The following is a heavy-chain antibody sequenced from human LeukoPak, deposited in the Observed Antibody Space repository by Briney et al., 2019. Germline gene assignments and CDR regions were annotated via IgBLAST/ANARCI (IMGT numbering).Heavy chain of an antibody. Sequence: GGSLRLSCAASGFTFSSFAMSWVRQAPGKGLEWVSAISGSGGSTYYADSVKGRCTISRDSSKNTLFLHMNTLRAEDTAIYYCAKDRTVGASYWYFDLWGRGTLVTVSS. CDR3: AKDRTVGASYWYFDL. CDR1: GFTFSSFA. J-gene: IGHJ2*01. CDR2: ISGSGGST. V-gene: IGHV3-23*01. D-gene: IGHD1-26*01.